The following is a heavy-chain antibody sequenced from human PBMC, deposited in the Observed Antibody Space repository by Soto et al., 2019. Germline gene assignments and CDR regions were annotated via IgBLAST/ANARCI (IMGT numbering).Heavy chain of an antibody. Sequence: EVYLAQSGAEVKKPGESLKISCTGSGYNFNRYWIGWVRQMPGKGLEWMGVIYPGDSDPRYSPSLQGQVTISADKSSSAAYLQWSSLQASDTATYYCARSLVNGTYEAFDIWGQGTMVTVSS. CDR1: GYNFNRYW. D-gene: IGHD6-13*01. CDR2: IYPGDSDP. CDR3: ARSLVNGTYEAFDI. V-gene: IGHV5-51*03. J-gene: IGHJ3*02.